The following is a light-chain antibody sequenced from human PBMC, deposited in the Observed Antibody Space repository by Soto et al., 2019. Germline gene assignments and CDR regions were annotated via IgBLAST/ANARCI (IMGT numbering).Light chain of an antibody. Sequence: DIQMTQSPSSLAASLGDRVTITCRASQDISSYLNWYQQKPGTAPKLLIYAASRLQSGVPSRFSGGGVGTHFTLTISSLQPDDFATYFCQQSYDTVRTFGGGTRVEI. V-gene: IGKV1-39*01. CDR3: QQSYDTVRT. CDR1: QDISSY. CDR2: AAS. J-gene: IGKJ4*01.